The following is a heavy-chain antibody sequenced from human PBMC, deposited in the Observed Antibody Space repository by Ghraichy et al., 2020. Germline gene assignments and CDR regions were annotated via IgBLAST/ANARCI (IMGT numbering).Heavy chain of an antibody. V-gene: IGHV3-23*01. CDR2: ISGSGGST. CDR1: GFTFSSYA. J-gene: IGHJ4*02. CDR3: AKDLSYYDFWSGYYTVGTKFDY. Sequence: GGSLRLSCAASGFTFSSYAMSWVRQAPGKGLEWVSAISGSGGSTYYADSVKGRFTISRDNSKNTLYLQMNSLRAEDTAVYYCAKDLSYYDFWSGYYTVGTKFDYWGQGTLVTVSS. D-gene: IGHD3-3*01.